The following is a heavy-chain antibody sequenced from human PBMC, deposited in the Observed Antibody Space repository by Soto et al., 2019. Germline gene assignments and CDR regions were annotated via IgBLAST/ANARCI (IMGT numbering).Heavy chain of an antibody. J-gene: IGHJ6*02. CDR2: ILNDGSNR. CDR1: GFTFSNYG. V-gene: IGHV3-33*01. CDR3: ARDDEYSGNGMDV. Sequence: QVQLVESGGGVVQPGRSLRLSCAASGFTFSNYGMHWVRQAPGKGLEWVAVILNDGSNRYHEDSVKDRFTISRDNSKNMLYLQMNSLRAEDTAVYYCARDDEYSGNGMDVWGQGTTVTVS. D-gene: IGHD3-10*01.